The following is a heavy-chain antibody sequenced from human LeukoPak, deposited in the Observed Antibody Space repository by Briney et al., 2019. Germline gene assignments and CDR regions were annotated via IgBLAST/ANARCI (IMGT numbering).Heavy chain of an antibody. D-gene: IGHD3-3*01. CDR1: GGSISSGSYY. CDR3: AKDWSIFGARDWFDP. Sequence: PSETLSLTCTVFGGSISSGSYYWSWIRQSAGKGLEWIGRIYSTGSTSYNPSLESRVTISRDTSKNQFSLNLSSVTAADTAVYYCAKDWSIFGARDWFDPWGQGTLVTVSS. V-gene: IGHV4-61*02. CDR2: IYSTGST. J-gene: IGHJ5*02.